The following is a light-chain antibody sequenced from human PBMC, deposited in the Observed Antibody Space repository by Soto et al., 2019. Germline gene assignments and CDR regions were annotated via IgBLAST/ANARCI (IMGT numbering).Light chain of an antibody. J-gene: IGKJ4*01. CDR3: QQYNNWPPLT. V-gene: IGKV3-15*01. CDR1: QSVSSS. CDR2: GAS. Sequence: EIVMTQSPATLSVSPGERATLSCRASQSVSSSLDWYQERPGKAPRLLIYGASNRATGIPARFSGSGSGTEFTLTISSLQSEDFAVYYCQQYNNWPPLTFGGGTKV.